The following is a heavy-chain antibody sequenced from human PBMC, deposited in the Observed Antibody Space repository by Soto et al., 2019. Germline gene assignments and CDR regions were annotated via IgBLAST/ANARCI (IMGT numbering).Heavy chain of an antibody. D-gene: IGHD2-15*01. CDR3: ARDCSGGPPGYFDN. J-gene: IGHJ4*02. V-gene: IGHV1-3*01. CDR1: GYTFTNYA. Sequence: ASVKVSCKASGYTFTNYAIHWVRQAPGQRLERMGWIYAGNGNTKYSQKFQDRVTFTRDTSASTAYMDLSSLRSEDTAVYYCARDCSGGPPGYFDNWGQGTPVTVSS. CDR2: IYAGNGNT.